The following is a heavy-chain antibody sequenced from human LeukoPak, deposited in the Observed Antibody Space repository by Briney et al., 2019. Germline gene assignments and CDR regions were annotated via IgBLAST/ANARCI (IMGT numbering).Heavy chain of an antibody. CDR1: GYTFTGYY. V-gene: IGHV1-2*02. D-gene: IGHD6-19*01. CDR2: INPNSGGT. CDR3: ARTSSSGWYFDY. J-gene: IGHJ4*02. Sequence: VASVKVSCKAPGYTFTGYYMHWVRQAPGQGLEWMGWINPNSGGTNYAQKFQGRVTMTRDTSISTAYMELSRLRSDDTAVYYCARTSSSGWYFDYWGQGTLITVSS.